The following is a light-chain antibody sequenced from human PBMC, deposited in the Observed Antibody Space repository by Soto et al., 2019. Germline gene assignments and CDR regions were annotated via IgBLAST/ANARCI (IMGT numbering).Light chain of an antibody. J-gene: IGLJ1*01. Sequence: QSVLTQPASVSGSPGQSITIACTGTSSDVGSHNLVSWYQQHPGKAPKLMIYEVSKRPSGVSNRFSGSKSGNTASLTISGLQAEDEADYYCCSYAGYSTPYVFGTGTKVTVL. CDR1: SSDVGSHNL. V-gene: IGLV2-23*02. CDR3: CSYAGYSTPYV. CDR2: EVS.